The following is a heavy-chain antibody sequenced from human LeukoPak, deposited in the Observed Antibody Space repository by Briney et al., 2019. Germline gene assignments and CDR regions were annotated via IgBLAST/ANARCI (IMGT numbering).Heavy chain of an antibody. CDR1: GGTFSSYA. J-gene: IGHJ4*02. Sequence: SVKVSCKASGGTFSSYAISWVRQAPGQGLEWMGRIIPILGIANHAQKFQGRVTITADKSTSTAYMELSSLRSEDTAVYYCARGLSPVEMATHYWGQGTLVTVSS. V-gene: IGHV1-69*04. D-gene: IGHD5-24*01. CDR2: IIPILGIA. CDR3: ARGLSPVEMATHY.